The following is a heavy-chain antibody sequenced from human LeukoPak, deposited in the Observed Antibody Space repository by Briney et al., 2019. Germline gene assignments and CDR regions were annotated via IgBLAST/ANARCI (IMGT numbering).Heavy chain of an antibody. CDR1: GFMFGSYW. CDR2: INQDGSEK. D-gene: IGHD6-13*01. V-gene: IGHV3-7*03. Sequence: GGSLRLSCEVSGFMFGSYWMDWVRQAPGRGLEWVANINQDGSEKYFVDSVRGRFTISRDNSKNTLYLQMNSLRAEDTAIYYCAKVSWANYFDYWGQGTLVTVSS. J-gene: IGHJ4*02. CDR3: AKVSWANYFDY.